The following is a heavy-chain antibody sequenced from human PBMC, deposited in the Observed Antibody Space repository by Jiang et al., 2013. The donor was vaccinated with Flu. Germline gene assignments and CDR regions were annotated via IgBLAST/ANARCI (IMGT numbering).Heavy chain of an antibody. V-gene: IGHV3-30-3*01. CDR2: ISKDGGDK. CDR3: ARPANGLTFFGGVSSFFDQ. D-gene: IGHD3-16*01. Sequence: QLVESGGGVVQPGGSLRLSCEASGFIFRNFAMHWVRRAPGKGLEWVSSISKDGGDKFYADSVKGRFTISRDNSKSTLFLRMNSLGTEDTAVYFCARPANGLTFFGGVSSFFDQWGQGTHVTFSS. CDR1: GFIFRNFA. J-gene: IGHJ4*02.